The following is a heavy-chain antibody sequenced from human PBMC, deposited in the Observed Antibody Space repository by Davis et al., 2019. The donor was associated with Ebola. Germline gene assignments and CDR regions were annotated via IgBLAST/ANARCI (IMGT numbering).Heavy chain of an antibody. CDR2: INHSGST. D-gene: IGHD6-6*01. Sequence: MPSETLSLTCAVYGGSFSGYYWSWIRQPPGKGLEWIGEINHSGSTNYNPSLKSRVTISVDTSKNQFSLKLSSVTAADTAVYHCARGGGIAARPRDYWGQGTLVTVSS. CDR3: ARGGGIAARPRDY. V-gene: IGHV4-34*01. CDR1: GGSFSGYY. J-gene: IGHJ4*02.